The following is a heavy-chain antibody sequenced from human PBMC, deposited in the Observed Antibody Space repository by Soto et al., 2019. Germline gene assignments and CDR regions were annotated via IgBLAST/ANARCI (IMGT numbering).Heavy chain of an antibody. V-gene: IGHV4-39*01. CDR3: ARWYGSSHYFDY. CDR2: IYYTGST. CDR1: GASISSNGYY. J-gene: IGHJ4*02. D-gene: IGHD3-10*01. Sequence: PSETLSLTCTVSGASISSNGYYWGWIRQPPGKGLEWIGLIYYTGSTDYNSSLKSRLTISVDTSKNQFSLKLSSVTAADTAVYYCARWYGSSHYFDYWGQGTLVTVSS.